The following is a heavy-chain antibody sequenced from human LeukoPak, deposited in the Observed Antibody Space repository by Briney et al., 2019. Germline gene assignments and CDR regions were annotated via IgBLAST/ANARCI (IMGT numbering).Heavy chain of an antibody. CDR2: TYYRSKWYN. J-gene: IGHJ6*02. CDR3: ARDAPDSGYGVVRGYYGMDV. CDR1: GDSVSSNSAA. D-gene: IGHD5-12*01. V-gene: IGHV6-1*01. Sequence: SQTLSLTCAISGDSVSSNSAAWNWIRQSPSRGLEWLGRTYYRSKWYNDYAVSVKSRITINPDTSKNQFSLQLNSVTPEDTAVYYCARDAPDSGYGVVRGYYGMDVWGQGTTVTVSS.